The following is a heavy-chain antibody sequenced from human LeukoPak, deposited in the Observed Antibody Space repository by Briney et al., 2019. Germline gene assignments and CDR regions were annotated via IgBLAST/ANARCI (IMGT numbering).Heavy chain of an antibody. Sequence: SVKVSCKASGGTFISYAISWVRQAPGQGLEWMGGIIPIFGTANYAQKFQGRVTITADESTSTAYMELSSLRSEDTAVYYCARDGHDFWSGYFDYWGQGTLVTVSS. D-gene: IGHD3-3*01. CDR1: GGTFISYA. V-gene: IGHV1-69*13. CDR2: IIPIFGTA. J-gene: IGHJ4*02. CDR3: ARDGHDFWSGYFDY.